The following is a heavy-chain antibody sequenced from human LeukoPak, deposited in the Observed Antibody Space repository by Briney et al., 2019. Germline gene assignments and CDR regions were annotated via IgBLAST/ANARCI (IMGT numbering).Heavy chain of an antibody. Sequence: GGSLRLSCAASGFTFSSYAMHWVRQAPGKGLEWVAVISYDGSNKYYADSVKGRFTFSRDNSKNTLYLQMNSLRAEDTAVYYCARERGYSSSWREVGYWGQGTLVTVSS. CDR1: GFTFSSYA. V-gene: IGHV3-30*04. CDR2: ISYDGSNK. CDR3: ARERGYSSSWREVGY. D-gene: IGHD6-13*01. J-gene: IGHJ4*02.